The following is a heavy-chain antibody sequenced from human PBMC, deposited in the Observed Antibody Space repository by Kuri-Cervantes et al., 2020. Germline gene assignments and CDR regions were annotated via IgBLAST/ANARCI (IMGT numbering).Heavy chain of an antibody. J-gene: IGHJ1*01. CDR2: IYHSGST. CDR1: GGSFSGYY. V-gene: IGHV4-34*01. Sequence: SETLSLTCAVYGGSFSGYYWSWIRQPPGKGLEWIGSIYHSGSTYYNPSLKSRVTISVDTSKNQFSLKLSSVTAADTAVYYCARGDSGSYFRKSRYFQHWGQGTLVTVSS. CDR3: ARGDSGSYFRKSRYFQH. D-gene: IGHD1-26*01.